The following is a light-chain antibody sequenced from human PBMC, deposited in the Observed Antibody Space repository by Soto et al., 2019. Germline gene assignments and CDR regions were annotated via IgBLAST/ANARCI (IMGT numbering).Light chain of an antibody. V-gene: IGKV4-1*01. Sequence: DLVMTQSPDSLAVSLGERATINCKSSQSVLYSSTNKNSLAWYQQSPGQPPKLLIYWASTRESGVPDRFSGSGSGTDFTLTITSLQAEDVAVYYCQQYESTPPTFGQGTKLEI. CDR3: QQYESTPPT. CDR2: WAS. J-gene: IGKJ2*01. CDR1: QSVLYSSTNKNS.